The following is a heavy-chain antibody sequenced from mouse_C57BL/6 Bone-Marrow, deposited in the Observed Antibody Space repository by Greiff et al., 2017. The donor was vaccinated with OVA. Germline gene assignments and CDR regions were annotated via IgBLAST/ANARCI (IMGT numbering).Heavy chain of an antibody. Sequence: QVQLQQSGAELARPGASVKLSCKASGYTFTSYGISWVKQRTGQGLEWIGEIYPRSGNTYYNDKFKGKATLTADKSSSTAYMELRSLTSEDSAVYFCARYPPFYYYGSSYVDYWGQGTSVTVSS. V-gene: IGHV1-81*01. CDR3: ARYPPFYYYGSSYVDY. D-gene: IGHD1-1*01. CDR1: GYTFTSYG. J-gene: IGHJ4*01. CDR2: IYPRSGNT.